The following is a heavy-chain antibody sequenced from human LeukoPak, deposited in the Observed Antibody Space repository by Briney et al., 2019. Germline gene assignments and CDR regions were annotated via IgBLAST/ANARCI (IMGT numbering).Heavy chain of an antibody. D-gene: IGHD1-14*01. CDR2: TWYDGSKK. CDR1: GFTFSSHG. Sequence: GGSLRLSCATSGFTFSSHGFHWVRQAPGKGLEWVAVTWYDGSKKYYVDSVKGRFTISRDNSKNTLYLLMNSLRAEDTAVYYCARDPDSSFDYWGQGTLVTVSS. J-gene: IGHJ4*02. CDR3: ARDPDSSFDY. V-gene: IGHV3-33*01.